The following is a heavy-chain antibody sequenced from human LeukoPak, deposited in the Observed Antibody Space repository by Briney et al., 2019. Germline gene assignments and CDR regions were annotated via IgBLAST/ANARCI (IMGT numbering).Heavy chain of an antibody. CDR2: VFYSGST. J-gene: IGHJ4*02. V-gene: IGHV4-59*08. CDR1: GGSISTYS. Sequence: SETLSLTCTVCGGSISTYSWSWIRQPPGKGLEWIGHVFYSGSTNYNPSLRSRVTLSVDTSKNQFSLKLSSVTAADTAVYYCARHLTYSGGSARYFDYWGQGILVTVSS. D-gene: IGHD6-19*01. CDR3: ARHLTYSGGSARYFDY.